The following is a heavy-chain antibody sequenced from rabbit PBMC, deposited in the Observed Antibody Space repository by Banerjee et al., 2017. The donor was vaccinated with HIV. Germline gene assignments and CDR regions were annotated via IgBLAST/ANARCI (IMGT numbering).Heavy chain of an antibody. Sequence: QSLEESGGDLVKPGASLTLTCKASGIDFSSYYYMCWVRQAPGKGLEWIACIYTSSGRTWYASWVNGRFTISKTSSTTVTLQMTSLTAADTATYFCARNMGYGSSSGYYGLWGPGTLVTVS. V-gene: IGHV1S40*01. CDR2: IYTSSGRT. CDR1: GIDFSSYYY. J-gene: IGHJ4*01. CDR3: ARNMGYGSSSGYYGL. D-gene: IGHD1-1*01.